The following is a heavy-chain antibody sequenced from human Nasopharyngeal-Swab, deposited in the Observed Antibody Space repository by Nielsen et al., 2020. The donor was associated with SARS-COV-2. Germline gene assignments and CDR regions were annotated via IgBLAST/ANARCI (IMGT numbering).Heavy chain of an antibody. CDR1: GGSFSGYY. Sequence: SETLSLTCAVYGGSFSGYYWSWIRQPPGKGLEWIGEINHSGSTNYNPSLKSRVTISVDTSKNQFSLKLSSVTAADTAVYYCAREGYYYDSSGPRGGYYYYYMDVWGKGTTVTVSS. D-gene: IGHD3-22*01. V-gene: IGHV4-34*01. CDR3: AREGYYYDSSGPRGGYYYYYMDV. CDR2: INHSGST. J-gene: IGHJ6*03.